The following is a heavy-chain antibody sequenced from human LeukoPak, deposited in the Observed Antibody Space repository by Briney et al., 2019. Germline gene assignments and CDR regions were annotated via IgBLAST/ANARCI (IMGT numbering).Heavy chain of an antibody. CDR3: ARELSMVRGVVYYGMDV. D-gene: IGHD3-10*01. V-gene: IGHV1-18*01. Sequence: ASVKVSCKASGYTFTSYGISWVRQAPGQGLEWMGWISFYNGNTNYAQKLQGRLTMTTDTSTSTAYMELRSLRSDDTAVYYCARELSMVRGVVYYGMDVWGQGTTVTVSS. J-gene: IGHJ6*02. CDR1: GYTFTSYG. CDR2: ISFYNGNT.